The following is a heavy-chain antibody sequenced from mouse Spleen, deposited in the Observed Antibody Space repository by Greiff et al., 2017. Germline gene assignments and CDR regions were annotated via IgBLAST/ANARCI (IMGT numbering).Heavy chain of an antibody. D-gene: IGHD1-1*01. Sequence: EVHLVESGGGLVQPGGSMKLSCAASGFTFSDAWMDWVRQSPEKGLEWVAEIRNKANNHATYYAESVKGRFTISRDDSKSSVYLQMNSLRAEDTGIYYCLYYGSRGFDYWGQGTTLTVSS. J-gene: IGHJ2*01. V-gene: IGHV6-6*01. CDR1: GFTFSDAW. CDR3: LYYGSRGFDY. CDR2: IRNKANNHAT.